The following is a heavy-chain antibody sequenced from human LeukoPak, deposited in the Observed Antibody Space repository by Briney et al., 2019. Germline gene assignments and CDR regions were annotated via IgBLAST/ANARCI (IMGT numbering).Heavy chain of an antibody. CDR2: IRSKASGGTT. J-gene: IGHJ4*02. D-gene: IGHD5-12*01. CDR3: ARGHSAYDPFDY. CDR1: GFTFGDYA. V-gene: IGHV3-49*03. Sequence: RSLRLSCTPSGFTFGDYAMSWFRQAPGKGLEWVGFIRSKASGGTTEYAASVKDRLTISRDDSKSTAYLQMNSLKTDDTALYYCARGHSAYDPFDYWGQGTLVTVSS.